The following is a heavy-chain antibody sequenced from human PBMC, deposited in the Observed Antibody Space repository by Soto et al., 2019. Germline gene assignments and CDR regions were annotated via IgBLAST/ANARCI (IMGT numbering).Heavy chain of an antibody. CDR3: ARASGSELLRVYFDY. CDR2: ISSSSSTI. Sequence: EVQLVESGGGLVQPGGSLRLSCAASGFTVSSYSMHWVRQAPGKGLEWVSYISSSSSTIYYADSVKGRFTISRDNAKNSLYLQMNSLRDEDTAVYYCARASGSELLRVYFDYWGQGTLVTVSS. CDR1: GFTVSSYS. V-gene: IGHV3-48*02. D-gene: IGHD1-26*01. J-gene: IGHJ4*02.